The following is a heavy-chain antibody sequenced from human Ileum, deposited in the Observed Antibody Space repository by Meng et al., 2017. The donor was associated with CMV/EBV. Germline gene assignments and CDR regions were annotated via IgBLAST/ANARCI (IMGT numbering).Heavy chain of an antibody. J-gene: IGHJ4*02. D-gene: IGHD2-21*01. V-gene: IGHV1-69*05. CDR1: GGTFSSYA. CDR3: AREEVRLRYFDY. Sequence: SVKVSCKASGGTFSSYAISWVRQAPGQGLEWMGGIIPIFGTANYAQKFQGRVTITTDESTSTAYMELSSLRSEDTAVYYCAREEVRLRYFDYWGQGTLGTVSS. CDR2: IIPIFGTA.